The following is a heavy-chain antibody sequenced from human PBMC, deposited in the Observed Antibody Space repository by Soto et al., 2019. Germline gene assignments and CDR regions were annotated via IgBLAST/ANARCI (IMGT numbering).Heavy chain of an antibody. CDR3: VRAWLLLNDRPDQYYGLDV. J-gene: IGHJ6*02. V-gene: IGHV1-46*01. D-gene: IGHD5-12*01. CDR2: IHPIVGST. CDR1: GYTFTNYY. Sequence: QVQLVQSGAEVKKPGASVKVSCRASGYTFTNYYMHWVRQAPGQGLEWMGIIHPIVGSTSYAKKFKGRVTLTRDTYTSTVYMELTSLRSDDTAVYYCVRAWLLLNDRPDQYYGLDVWGQGTTVIVSS.